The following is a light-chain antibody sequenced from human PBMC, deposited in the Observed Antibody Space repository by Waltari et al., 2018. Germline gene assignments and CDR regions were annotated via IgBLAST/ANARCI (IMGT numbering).Light chain of an antibody. J-gene: IGLJ1*01. V-gene: IGLV2-14*03. CDR1: HSKFVASHY. Sequence: SALTQPASVSGSPGQSITVSCTGSHSKFVASHYLSCDQQLPCKPPKLIFFYFTHRPSGVSNRFSGSKSGNTASLTISGLRAEDQADYYCASFIDGRTFVFGTGTRVTVL. CDR2: YFT. CDR3: ASFIDGRTFV.